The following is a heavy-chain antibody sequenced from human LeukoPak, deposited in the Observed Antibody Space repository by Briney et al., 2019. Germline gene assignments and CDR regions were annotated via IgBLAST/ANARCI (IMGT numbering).Heavy chain of an antibody. CDR1: GFTFSSYW. CDR3: ARDPGGYSYGYFDY. D-gene: IGHD5-18*01. J-gene: IGHJ4*02. CDR2: IKQDGSEK. Sequence: GGPPRLSCAASGFTFSSYWMSWVRQAPGKGLEWVANIKQDGSEKYFVDSVKGRFTISRDNAKNSLYLQMNSLRAEDTAVYYCARDPGGYSYGYFDYWGQGTLVTVSS. V-gene: IGHV3-7*01.